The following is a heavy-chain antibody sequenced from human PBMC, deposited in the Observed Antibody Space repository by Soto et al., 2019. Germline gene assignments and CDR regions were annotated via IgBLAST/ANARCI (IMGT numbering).Heavy chain of an antibody. CDR2: ISGSGGST. J-gene: IGHJ4*02. CDR3: AKSIYSYGPELFDY. V-gene: IGHV3-23*01. Sequence: HPGGSLRLSCVASGYTFSSYAMSWVRQAPGKGLEWVSAISGSGGSTYYADSVKGRFTISRDNSKNTLYLQMNSLRAEDTAVYYCAKSIYSYGPELFDYWGQGTLVTVSS. CDR1: GYTFSSYA. D-gene: IGHD5-18*01.